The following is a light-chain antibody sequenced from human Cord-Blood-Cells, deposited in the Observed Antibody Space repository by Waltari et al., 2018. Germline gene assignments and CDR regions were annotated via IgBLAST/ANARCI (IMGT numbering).Light chain of an antibody. J-gene: IGLJ2*01. CDR2: SNN. CDR1: SSNIGSNT. CDR3: AAWDDSLNGVV. V-gene: IGLV1-44*01. Sequence: QSVLTQPPSASGTPGQRVTISCSGSSSNIGSNTVNWYQQLPAPPSKLLTYSNNQRPSGVPDRFAGSKSGTSASVAISGLQSEDEADYYCAAWDDSLNGVVFGGGTKLTVL.